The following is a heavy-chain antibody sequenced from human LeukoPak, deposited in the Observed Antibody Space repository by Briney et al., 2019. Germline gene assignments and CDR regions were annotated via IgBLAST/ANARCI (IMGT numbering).Heavy chain of an antibody. CDR2: ITDSGGNT. CDR1: GFSFGNYA. J-gene: IGHJ4*02. CDR3: AKGSSSSRPYYFDY. Sequence: GGSLRLSCAASGFSFGNYAMSWVRHAAGKGLERVSAITDSGGNTYHADSVKGRFTISRDNSKNTLFLQMNSLRVEDTAVYYCAKGSSSSRPYYFDYWGQGTLVTVSS. V-gene: IGHV3-23*01. D-gene: IGHD6-6*01.